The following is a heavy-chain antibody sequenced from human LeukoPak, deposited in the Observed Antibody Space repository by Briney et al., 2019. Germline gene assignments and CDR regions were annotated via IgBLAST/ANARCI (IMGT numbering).Heavy chain of an antibody. J-gene: IGHJ4*01. V-gene: IGHV4-59*02. CDR3: ASRKLGNDY. Sequence: SETLSLTCTVSGGSVSDYYWSWIRQSPGKGLEWIGYIYYTGSSSYNPSLRSRVTISADTSKNQFSLKLSSVTAADTAVYCCASRKLGNDYWGQGTLVTVSS. CDR1: GGSVSDYY. D-gene: IGHD7-27*01. CDR2: IYYTGSS.